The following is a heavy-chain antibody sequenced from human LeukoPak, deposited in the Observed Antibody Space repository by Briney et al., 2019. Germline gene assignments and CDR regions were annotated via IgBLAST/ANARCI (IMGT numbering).Heavy chain of an antibody. V-gene: IGHV3-53*01. CDR2: IDSGDST. Sequence: GGSLRLSCAASGFTFSSNYMSWVRQAPGKGLEWVSVIDSGDSTYYADSVKGRFTISRDNAQNSLYLQMNSLRAEDTAVYYCAELGITMIGGVWGKGTTVTISS. J-gene: IGHJ6*04. D-gene: IGHD3-10*02. CDR3: AELGITMIGGV. CDR1: GFTFSSNY.